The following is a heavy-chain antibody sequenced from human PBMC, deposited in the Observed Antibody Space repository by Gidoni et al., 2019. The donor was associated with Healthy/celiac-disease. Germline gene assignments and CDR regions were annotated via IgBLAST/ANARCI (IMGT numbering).Heavy chain of an antibody. J-gene: IGHJ4*02. CDR3: ARYYCGGDCPIRGGLYYFDY. Sequence: QVQLVESGGGLVKPGGSLRLSCAASGFTFSDYYLSWIRQAPGKGLEWVSYISSSSSYTNYADSVKGRFTISRDNAKNSLYLQMNSLRAEDTAVYYCARYYCGGDCPIRGGLYYFDYWGQGTLVTVSS. CDR1: GFTFSDYY. D-gene: IGHD2-21*01. CDR2: ISSSSSYT. V-gene: IGHV3-11*05.